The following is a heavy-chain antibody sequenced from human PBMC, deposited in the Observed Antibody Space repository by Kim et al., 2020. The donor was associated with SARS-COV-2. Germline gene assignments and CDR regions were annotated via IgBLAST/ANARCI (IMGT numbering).Heavy chain of an antibody. J-gene: IGHJ4*02. CDR3: ARARRDGYNHIDW. Sequence: GESLKISCKVSGYSFSKFFIGWVRQMPGKGLEWMGFIYPDDSDTSYSPSFQGQVTMSVDRSISTAYLQWSSLKASDTAIYYCARARRDGYNHIDWWGQGTLVTVSS. V-gene: IGHV5-51*01. CDR2: IYPDDSDT. D-gene: IGHD5-12*01. CDR1: GYSFSKFF.